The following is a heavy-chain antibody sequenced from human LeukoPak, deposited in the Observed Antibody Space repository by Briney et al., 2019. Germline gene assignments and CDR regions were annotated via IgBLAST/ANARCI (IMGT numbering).Heavy chain of an antibody. CDR2: INPNSGGT. Sequence: ASVKVSCKASGYTFTGYYMHWVRQAPGQGLEWMGWINPNSGGTNYAQKFQGRVTMTRDTSISTAYMELSSLRSEDTAVYYCARGYSYGQADFDYWGQGTLVTVSS. CDR3: ARGYSYGQADFDY. V-gene: IGHV1-2*02. D-gene: IGHD5-18*01. CDR1: GYTFTGYY. J-gene: IGHJ4*02.